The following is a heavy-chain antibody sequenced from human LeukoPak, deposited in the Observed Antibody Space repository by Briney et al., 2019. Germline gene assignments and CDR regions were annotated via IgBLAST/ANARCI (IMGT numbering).Heavy chain of an antibody. Sequence: SQTLSLTCTVSGGSISSGDYYWSWIRQPPGKGLEWIGYIYYSGSTNYNPSLKSRVTMSVDTSKNQFSLKLSSVTAADTAVYYCARGVVAATPDYYYYYMDVWGKGTTVTVSS. CDR2: IYYSGST. J-gene: IGHJ6*03. D-gene: IGHD2-15*01. CDR3: ARGVVAATPDYYYYYMDV. CDR1: GGSISSGDYY. V-gene: IGHV4-30-4*01.